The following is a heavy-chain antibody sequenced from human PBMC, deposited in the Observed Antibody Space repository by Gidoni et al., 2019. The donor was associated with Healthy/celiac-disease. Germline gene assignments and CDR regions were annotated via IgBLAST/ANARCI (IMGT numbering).Heavy chain of an antibody. V-gene: IGHV4-38-2*02. CDR2: SYHSGST. CDR3: AREGAVAGTIDY. Sequence: QVQLQESGPGLVKPSETLSLTCTVSGYSISSGYYWGWLRQPPGKGLEWIGTSYHSGSTYYNPSLKSRVTISVDTSKNQFSLKLSSVTAADTAVYYCAREGAVAGTIDYWGQGTLVTVSS. CDR1: GYSISSGYY. J-gene: IGHJ4*02. D-gene: IGHD6-19*01.